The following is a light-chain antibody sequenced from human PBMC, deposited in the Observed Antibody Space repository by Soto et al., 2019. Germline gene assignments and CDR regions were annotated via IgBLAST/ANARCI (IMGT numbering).Light chain of an antibody. CDR1: QSVSSTY. CDR3: QQYGRSPSFT. V-gene: IGKV3-20*01. Sequence: EIVLTQSPGTLSLSPGERATLSCRASQSVSSTYIAWYQQNPGQAPTLLIYGASSRDTGIPVRFSGSESGTAFTLTISGLEPEDLGVYFCQQYGRSPSFTFGQGTKVEIK. CDR2: GAS. J-gene: IGKJ2*01.